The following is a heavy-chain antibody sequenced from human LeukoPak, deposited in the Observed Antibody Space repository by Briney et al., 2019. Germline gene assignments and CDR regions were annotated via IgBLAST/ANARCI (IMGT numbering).Heavy chain of an antibody. J-gene: IGHJ5*02. CDR3: ARRDRAKGYNWFDP. V-gene: IGHV4-39*01. CDR1: GGSISSSSYY. Sequence: SETLSLTCTVSGGSISSSSYYWGWIRQPPGKGLEWIGSIYYSGSTYYNPSLKSRVTISVDTSKNQFSLKLSSVTAADTAVCYCARRDRAKGYNWFDPWGQGTLVTVSS. CDR2: IYYSGST.